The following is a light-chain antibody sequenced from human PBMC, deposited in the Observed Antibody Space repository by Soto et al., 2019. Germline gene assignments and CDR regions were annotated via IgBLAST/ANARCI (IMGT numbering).Light chain of an antibody. Sequence: ESVLTQSPGTLSLSPGERATLSCRASQSVSSSYLAWYQQKPGQAPRLLIYGASSRATGIPDRFSGSGSGTDFTLTISRTEPEDFAMYYCQQYGRSPPWTFGQGPKVDIK. CDR1: QSVSSSY. J-gene: IGKJ1*01. V-gene: IGKV3-20*01. CDR2: GAS. CDR3: QQYGRSPPWT.